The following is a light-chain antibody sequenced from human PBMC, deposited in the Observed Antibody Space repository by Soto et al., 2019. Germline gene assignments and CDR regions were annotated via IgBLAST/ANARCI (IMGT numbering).Light chain of an antibody. CDR3: QQHGSSPIT. CDR1: QTVTRNY. V-gene: IGKV3-20*01. Sequence: IRLTQSPGTLSLYQGERATLSCRASQTVTRNYLAWHQQKPGQTPRLLVYGASSRATGIPDRFSGSGSGTDFTLTISRLEPEDFAVYYCQQHGSSPITFGQGRRLEIK. CDR2: GAS. J-gene: IGKJ5*01.